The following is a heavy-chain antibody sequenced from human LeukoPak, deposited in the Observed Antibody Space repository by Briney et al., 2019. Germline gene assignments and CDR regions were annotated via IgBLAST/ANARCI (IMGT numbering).Heavy chain of an antibody. V-gene: IGHV3-23*01. J-gene: IGHJ4*02. CDR2: ISGSGGST. CDR3: SKNPVIVGATLFDY. CDR1: GFTFSSYA. Sequence: GGSLRLSCAASGFTFSSYAMSWVRQAPGKGLEWVSAISGSGGSTYYADSVKGRFTISRDNSKNTLYLQMNSLRAEDTAVYYFSKNPVIVGATLFDYWGQGTLVTVSS. D-gene: IGHD1-26*01.